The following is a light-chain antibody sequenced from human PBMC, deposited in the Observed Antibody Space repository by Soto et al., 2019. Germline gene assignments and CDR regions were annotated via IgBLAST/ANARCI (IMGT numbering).Light chain of an antibody. J-gene: IGLJ2*01. CDR1: SSNIGSNY. Sequence: QSVLTQPPSASGTPGQRVTISCSGSSSNIGSNYVYWYQQLPGTAPKLLIYRNNQRPSGVPDRFSGSNSGTSASLAISGLRSEDEADYYCAAWDDSLSAVVFGGGTQLTVL. CDR2: RNN. V-gene: IGLV1-47*01. CDR3: AAWDDSLSAVV.